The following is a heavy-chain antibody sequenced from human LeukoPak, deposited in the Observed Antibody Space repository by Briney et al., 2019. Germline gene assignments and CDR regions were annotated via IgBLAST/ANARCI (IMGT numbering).Heavy chain of an antibody. CDR3: AEWGSGGAGDYFDY. CDR2: ISSSGSTI. CDR1: GFTFSSYS. Sequence: HPGGSLRLSCAASGFTFSSYSMNWVRQAPGKGLEWVSYISSSGSTIYYADSVKGRFTISRDNAKNSLYLQMNSLRAEDTAVYYCAEWGSGGAGDYFDYWGQGTLVTVSS. D-gene: IGHD1-26*01. V-gene: IGHV3-48*04. J-gene: IGHJ4*02.